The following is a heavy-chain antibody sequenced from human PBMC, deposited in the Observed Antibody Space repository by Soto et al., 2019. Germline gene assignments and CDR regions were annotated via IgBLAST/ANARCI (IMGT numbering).Heavy chain of an antibody. V-gene: IGHV3-23*01. CDR1: GFAFSSYA. Sequence: EVQLLESGGGLVQPGGSLRLSCAASGFAFSSYAMSWVRQAPGKGLEWVSSISGSTSGTYYADAVKGRFTISRDNSNNTRYLQMNSLSAEDTAVDYCAKDRGFIDPFDYWGQGALVTVSS. CDR2: ISGSTSGT. J-gene: IGHJ4*02. D-gene: IGHD3-16*02. CDR3: AKDRGFIDPFDY.